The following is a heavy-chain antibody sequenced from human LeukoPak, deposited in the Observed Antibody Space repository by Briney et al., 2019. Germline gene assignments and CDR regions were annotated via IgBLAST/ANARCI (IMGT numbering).Heavy chain of an antibody. CDR3: AKDSISTVTNFGYY. Sequence: GGSLRLSCAASGFTFSSYAMHWVRQAPGKGLEWVAVISYDGSNKYYADSVKGRFTISRDNSKNTLYLQMNSLRAEDTAVYYCAKDSISTVTNFGYYWGQGTLVTVSS. J-gene: IGHJ4*02. D-gene: IGHD4-17*01. CDR2: ISYDGSNK. CDR1: GFTFSSYA. V-gene: IGHV3-30*04.